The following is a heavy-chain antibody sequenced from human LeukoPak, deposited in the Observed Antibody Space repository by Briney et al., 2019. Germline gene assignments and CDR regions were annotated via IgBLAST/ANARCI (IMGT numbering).Heavy chain of an antibody. D-gene: IGHD3-22*01. Sequence: SETLSLTCAVYGGSFSGYHWPWLRQSPGKGLEWIGDINPSGSTYYNPSLKSRLTISVDTSKNQFSLKLRSVTAADTAVYYCARGRHDITMIVVVMTSVSYYLDVWGKGTTVTVS. V-gene: IGHV4-34*01. CDR2: INPSGST. J-gene: IGHJ6*03. CDR1: GGSFSGYH. CDR3: ARGRHDITMIVVVMTSVSYYLDV.